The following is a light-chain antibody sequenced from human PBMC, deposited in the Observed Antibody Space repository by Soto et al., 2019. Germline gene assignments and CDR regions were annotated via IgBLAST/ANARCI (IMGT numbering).Light chain of an antibody. CDR3: QSYDSSLSGVV. CDR1: SSNIGAGYD. J-gene: IGLJ2*01. Sequence: QSVLTQPPSVSGAPGQRVTISCTGSSSNIGAGYDVHWYQQLPGTAPKLLIYGNSNRPSGVPDRFSGSKSGTSASLAITGLQAEDEADYYCQSYDSSLSGVVFGGGTKDRP. CDR2: GNS. V-gene: IGLV1-40*01.